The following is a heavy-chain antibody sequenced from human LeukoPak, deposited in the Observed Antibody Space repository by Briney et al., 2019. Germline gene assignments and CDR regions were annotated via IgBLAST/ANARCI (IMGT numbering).Heavy chain of an antibody. Sequence: GGSLRLSCAASGFTFDDYGMSWVRQAPGKGLEWVSGINCNGGSTGYADSVKGRFTISRDNAKNSLYLQMNSLRAEDTALYCGARAVAGARGPFDYWGQGTLVTVSS. CDR1: GFTFDDYG. J-gene: IGHJ4*02. D-gene: IGHD6-19*01. V-gene: IGHV3-20*04. CDR2: INCNGGST. CDR3: ARAVAGARGPFDY.